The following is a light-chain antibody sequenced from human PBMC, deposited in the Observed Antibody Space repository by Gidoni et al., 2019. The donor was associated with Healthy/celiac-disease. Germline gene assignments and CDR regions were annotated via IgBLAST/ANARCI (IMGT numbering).Light chain of an antibody. V-gene: IGLV2-14*01. CDR3: SSYTSSSTVV. Sequence: QSALTPPASVAGSPGQSITISCTRTSRDVGGYNYVSWYQQHPGKAPKLMSYDVSNRPSGVSNRFSGSKSGNTASLTISGLQAEDAADYYCSSYTSSSTVVFGGGTKLTVL. CDR1: SRDVGGYNY. CDR2: DVS. J-gene: IGLJ2*01.